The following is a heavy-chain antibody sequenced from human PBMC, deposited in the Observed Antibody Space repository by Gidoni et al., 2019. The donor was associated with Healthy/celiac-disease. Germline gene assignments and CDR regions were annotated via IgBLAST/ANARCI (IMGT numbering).Heavy chain of an antibody. CDR3: ARDRNYYDSSGYNYYYYGMDV. CDR2: IYTSGST. CDR1: GGSISSGSYY. Sequence: QVQLQESGPGLVKPSQTLSLTCTVSGGSISSGSYYWSWIRQPAGKGLEWIGRIYTSGSTNYNPSLKSRVTISVDTSKNQFSLKLSSVTAADTAVYYCARDRNYYDSSGYNYYYYGMDVWGQGTTVTVSS. J-gene: IGHJ6*02. V-gene: IGHV4-61*02. D-gene: IGHD3-22*01.